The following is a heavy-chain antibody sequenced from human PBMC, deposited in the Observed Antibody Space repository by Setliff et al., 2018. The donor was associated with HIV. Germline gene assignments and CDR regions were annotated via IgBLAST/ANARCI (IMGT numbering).Heavy chain of an antibody. CDR1: GGSISSGDYY. V-gene: IGHV4-30-4*08. D-gene: IGHD3-16*01. Sequence: ASETLSLTCTVSGGSISSGDYYWSWIRQPPGKGLEWIGYIYYSGSTYYNPSLKSRVTISVDTSKNQFSLKLSSVTAADTAVYYCANPPLKGHLGVGFDYWGQGTQVTVSS. J-gene: IGHJ4*02. CDR3: ANPPLKGHLGVGFDY. CDR2: IYYSGST.